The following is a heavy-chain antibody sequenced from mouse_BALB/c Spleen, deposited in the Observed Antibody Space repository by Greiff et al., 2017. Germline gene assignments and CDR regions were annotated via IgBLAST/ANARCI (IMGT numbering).Heavy chain of an antibody. D-gene: IGHD4-1*01. CDR3: ARDLGYYYAMDY. J-gene: IGHJ4*01. CDR2: ISYSGST. Sequence: EVKLMESGPGLVKPSQSLSLTCTVTGYSITSDYAWNWIRQFPGNKLEWMGYISYSGSTSYNPSLKSRISITRDTSKNQFFLQLNSVTTEDTATYYCARDLGYYYAMDYWGQGTSVTVSS. V-gene: IGHV3-2*02. CDR1: GYSITSDYA.